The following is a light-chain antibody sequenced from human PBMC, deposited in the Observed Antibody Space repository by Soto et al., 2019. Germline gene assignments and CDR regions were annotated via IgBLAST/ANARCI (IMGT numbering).Light chain of an antibody. CDR3: STWDVSLSGDV. V-gene: IGLV1-47*02. CDR2: NNN. J-gene: IGLJ1*01. Sequence: QSVLTQPPSASGTPGQGVSISCSGSSSNIGSNYVYWYQQLPGTAPRLLIYNNNQRPSGVPDRFSASKSGTSASLAIRGLRSDDEADYYCSTWDVSLSGDVFGAGTKLTVL. CDR1: SSNIGSNY.